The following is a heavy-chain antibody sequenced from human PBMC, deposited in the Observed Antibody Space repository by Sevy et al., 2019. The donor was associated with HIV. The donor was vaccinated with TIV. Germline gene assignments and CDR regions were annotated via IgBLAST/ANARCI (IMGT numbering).Heavy chain of an antibody. D-gene: IGHD7-27*01. V-gene: IGHV3-7*01. CDR1: GFTFNNYW. CDR2: IKQDGSEK. Sequence: GESLKISCAASGFTFNNYWMSWVLQAPGRGPGWVANIKQDGSEKYNVDSVKGRFTISRDNAKNSMYLKMNSLRAGDAAVYYCARERGGWELGGHYVEYWGQGTLVTVSS. CDR3: ARERGGWELGGHYVEY. J-gene: IGHJ4*02.